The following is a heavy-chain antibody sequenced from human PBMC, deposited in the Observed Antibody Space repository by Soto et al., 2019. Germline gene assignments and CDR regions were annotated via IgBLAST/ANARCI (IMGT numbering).Heavy chain of an antibody. D-gene: IGHD3-10*01. CDR2: ISGSGGST. Sequence: RLSCAASGFTFSSYAMSWVRQAPGKGLEWVSAISGSGGSTYYADSVKGRFTISRDNSKNTLYLQMNSLRAEDTAVYYCAKSRPLLWFGELFDYWGQGTLVTVSS. CDR3: AKSRPLLWFGELFDY. V-gene: IGHV3-23*01. J-gene: IGHJ4*02. CDR1: GFTFSSYA.